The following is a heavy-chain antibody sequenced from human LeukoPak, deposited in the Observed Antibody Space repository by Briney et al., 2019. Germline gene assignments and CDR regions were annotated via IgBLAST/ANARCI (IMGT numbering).Heavy chain of an antibody. V-gene: IGHV3-30*02. CDR3: AKGRGFEDRPEYFQH. CDR2: IRYDGSNK. D-gene: IGHD6-6*01. J-gene: IGHJ1*01. Sequence: PGGSLRLSCAASGFTFSSYGMHWVRQAPGKGLEWVAFIRYDGSNKYYADSVKGRFTISRDNSKNTLYLQMNSLRAEDTAVYYCAKGRGFEDRPEYFQHWGQGTLVTVSS. CDR1: GFTFSSYG.